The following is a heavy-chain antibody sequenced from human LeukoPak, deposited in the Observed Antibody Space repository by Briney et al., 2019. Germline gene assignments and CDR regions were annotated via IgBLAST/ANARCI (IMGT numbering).Heavy chain of an antibody. Sequence: PSETLSLTCTVSGGSISSGDYYWSWIRQPPGKGLEWIGYIYYSGSTYYNPSLKSRVTISVDTSKNQFSLKLSSVTAADTAVYYCAREVQGRFLEWLPPDYWGQGTLVTVSS. D-gene: IGHD3-3*01. CDR3: AREVQGRFLEWLPPDY. V-gene: IGHV4-30-4*08. CDR2: IYYSGST. J-gene: IGHJ4*02. CDR1: GGSISSGDYY.